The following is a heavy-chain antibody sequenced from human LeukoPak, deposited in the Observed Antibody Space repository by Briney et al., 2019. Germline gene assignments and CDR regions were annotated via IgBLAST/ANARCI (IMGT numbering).Heavy chain of an antibody. V-gene: IGHV3-13*01. CDR1: GFTFSSYD. D-gene: IGHD5-24*01. CDR3: TRVGYIDEGIDY. Sequence: GGSLRLSCAASGFTFSSYDMHWVRQATGKGPEWVSAIGTAGDTYYPGSVKGRFTISRDNAKNSLYLQMNSLGAEDTAIYYCTRVGYIDEGIDYWGQGTLVTVSS. J-gene: IGHJ4*02. CDR2: IGTAGDT.